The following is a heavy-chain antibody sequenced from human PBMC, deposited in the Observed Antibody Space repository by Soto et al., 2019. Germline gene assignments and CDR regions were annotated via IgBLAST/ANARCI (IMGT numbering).Heavy chain of an antibody. Sequence: QVQLVQSGAEVKKPGSSVKVSCKASGGTFSSYAISWVRQAPGQGLEWMGGIIPIFGTANYAQKFQGRVTITADKSTRTAYMELSSLRSEDTAVYYCARRGYCSSTSCSRGWFDPWGQGTLVTVSS. CDR3: ARRGYCSSTSCSRGWFDP. CDR2: IIPIFGTA. J-gene: IGHJ5*02. D-gene: IGHD2-2*01. CDR1: GGTFSSYA. V-gene: IGHV1-69*06.